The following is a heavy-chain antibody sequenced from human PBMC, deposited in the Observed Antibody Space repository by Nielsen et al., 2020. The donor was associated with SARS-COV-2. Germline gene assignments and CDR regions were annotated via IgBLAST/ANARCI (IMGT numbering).Heavy chain of an antibody. CDR2: ISSSSSYT. J-gene: IGHJ3*02. V-gene: IGHV3-11*05. Sequence: SLILSCASSGFIFSDYYMSLIRQAPGTGLEWVSYISSSSSYTNYADSVKGRFTISIHNAKNSLYLQMNSLCAEDTAVYYCARGRSEGMATLGAFDIWGQGTMVTVSS. CDR1: GFIFSDYY. D-gene: IGHD5-24*01. CDR3: ARGRSEGMATLGAFDI.